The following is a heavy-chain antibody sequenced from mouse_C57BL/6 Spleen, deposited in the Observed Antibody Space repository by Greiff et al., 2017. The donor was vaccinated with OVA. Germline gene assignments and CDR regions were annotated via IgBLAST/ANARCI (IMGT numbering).Heavy chain of an antibody. CDR1: GYAFSSSW. J-gene: IGHJ2*01. Sequence: QVQLQQSGPELVKPGASVKISCKASGYAFSSSWMNWVKQRPGKGLEWIGRIYPGDGDTNYNGKFKGEATLTADKSSSTAYMQLSSLTSEDSAVYVCARRDGYDLFDYWGKGTTLTVAS. CDR3: ARRDGYDLFDY. V-gene: IGHV1-82*01. CDR2: IYPGDGDT. D-gene: IGHD2-2*01.